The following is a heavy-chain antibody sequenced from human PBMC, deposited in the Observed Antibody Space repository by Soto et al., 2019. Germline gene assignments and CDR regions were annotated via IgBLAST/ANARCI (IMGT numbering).Heavy chain of an antibody. CDR3: ARETGFSGSYNWFDP. CDR2: IYYSGST. J-gene: IGHJ5*02. V-gene: IGHV4-59*01. D-gene: IGHD1-26*01. Sequence: SETLSLTCTVSGGSISSYYWSWIRQPPGKGLEWIGYIYYSGSTNYNPSLKSRVTISVDTSKNQFSLKLSSVTAADTAVYYCARETGFSGSYNWFDPWGQGTLVTVSS. CDR1: GGSISSYY.